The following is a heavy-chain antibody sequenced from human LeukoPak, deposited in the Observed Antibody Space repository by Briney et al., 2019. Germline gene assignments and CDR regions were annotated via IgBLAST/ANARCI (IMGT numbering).Heavy chain of an antibody. CDR2: ISYDGSNK. CDR1: GFTFSSYG. V-gene: IGHV3-30*18. D-gene: IGHD5-18*01. J-gene: IGHJ4*02. Sequence: GGSLRLSCAASGFTFSSYGMHWVRQAPGKGLEWVAVISYDGSNKYSADSVNGRFTITRINSKTSLNRQMSSLRTEATAVYHGVKEERGGTGMVRTYYFDDWGQGTLVTVSS. CDR3: VKEERGGTGMVRTYYFDD.